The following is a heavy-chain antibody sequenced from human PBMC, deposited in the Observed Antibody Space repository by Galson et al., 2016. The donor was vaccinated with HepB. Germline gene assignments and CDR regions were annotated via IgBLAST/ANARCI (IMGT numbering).Heavy chain of an antibody. V-gene: IGHV3-30*04. D-gene: IGHD6-6*01. CDR2: LSYDGGYK. J-gene: IGHJ2*01. CDR1: GFIFSTYA. CDR3: ARRAAPRPPWYFDL. Sequence: SLRLSCAASGFIFSTYAMHWVRQAPGKGLEWVAILSYDGGYKYYADSVKGRFTISRDNSKNTLYLQMNSLRGEDTAVYYCARRAAPRPPWYFDLWGRGTLVTVSS.